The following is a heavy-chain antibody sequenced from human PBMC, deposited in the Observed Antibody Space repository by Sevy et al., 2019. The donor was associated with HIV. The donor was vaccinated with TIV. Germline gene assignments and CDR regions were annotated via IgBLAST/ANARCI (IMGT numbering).Heavy chain of an antibody. CDR2: ISWDGGST. CDR3: AKDIERLGDGYNYFDY. J-gene: IGHJ4*02. V-gene: IGHV3-43*01. Sequence: GGSLRLSCAASGFTFDDYTMHWVRQAPGKGLEWVSLISWDGGSTYYADSVKGRFTISRDNNKNSLYLQMNSLRTEDTALYYCAKDIERLGDGYNYFDYWGQGTLVTVSS. CDR1: GFTFDDYT. D-gene: IGHD5-12*01.